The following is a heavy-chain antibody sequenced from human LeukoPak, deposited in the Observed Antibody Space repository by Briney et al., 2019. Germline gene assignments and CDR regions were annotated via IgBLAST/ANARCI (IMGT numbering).Heavy chain of an antibody. D-gene: IGHD6-19*01. CDR1: GYTLTELS. Sequence: GASVKVSCKVSGYTLTELSMHWVRQAPGKGLEWMGGFDPEDGETIYAQKFQGRVTMTEDTSTDTAYMELSSLRSEDTAVYYCAIFGYSSGWEENYYFGYWGQGTLVTVSS. CDR3: AIFGYSSGWEENYYFGY. J-gene: IGHJ4*02. V-gene: IGHV1-24*01. CDR2: FDPEDGET.